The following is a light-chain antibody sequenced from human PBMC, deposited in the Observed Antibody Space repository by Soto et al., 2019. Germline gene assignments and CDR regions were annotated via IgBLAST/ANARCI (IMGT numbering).Light chain of an antibody. V-gene: IGLV2-18*02. J-gene: IGLJ1*01. CDR3: NSYTGSRTYV. CDR1: SSDVGSYNR. CDR2: AVS. Sequence: QSALTQPPSVSGSPGQSVAISCTGTSSDVGSYNRVSWYQQPPGAAPKLMIYAVSNRPSGVPDRFSGSKSGNTASLTISGLQAEDEADYYCNSYTGSRTYVFGTGTKVTVL.